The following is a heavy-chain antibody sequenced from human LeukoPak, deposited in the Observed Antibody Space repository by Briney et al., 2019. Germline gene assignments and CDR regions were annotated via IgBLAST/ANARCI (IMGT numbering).Heavy chain of an antibody. D-gene: IGHD4-11*01. V-gene: IGHV3-30*02. J-gene: IGHJ4*02. CDR1: GFTFSCYG. CDR2: IRYDGSNK. Sequence: GGSLRLSCAASGFTFSCYGMHWVRQARGKWLEWVAFIRYDGSNKYYADSVKGRFTISRDNSKNTLYLQMNSPRAEDTAVYYCAKEGWTTVTTSFDYWGQGTLVTVSS. CDR3: AKEGWTTVTTSFDY.